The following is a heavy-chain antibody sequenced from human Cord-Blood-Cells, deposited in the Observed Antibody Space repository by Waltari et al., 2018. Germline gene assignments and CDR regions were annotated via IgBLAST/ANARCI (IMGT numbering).Heavy chain of an antibody. V-gene: IGHV1-8*01. J-gene: IGHJ4*02. CDR2: MNPNSGNT. Sequence: VQLVQSGAEVKKPGASVKVSCKASGYTVTRYDINWVPQANAQGLEWMGWMNPNSGNTGYAQKFQGRVTMTRNTSISTAYMELSSLRSEDTAVYYCARVKNYYGSGSYYNVYYWGQGTLVTVSS. D-gene: IGHD3-10*01. CDR1: GYTVTRYD. CDR3: ARVKNYYGSGSYYNVYY.